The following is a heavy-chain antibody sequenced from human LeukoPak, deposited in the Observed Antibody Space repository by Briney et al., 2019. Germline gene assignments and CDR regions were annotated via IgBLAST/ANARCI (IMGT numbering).Heavy chain of an antibody. Sequence: AASVTVSCETSGYTFTNYHIQWVRQAPGQGLQWMGRINPKSGDTKFAQGFQGRVTMTRDTSISTAYMELSRLRSDDTAVYYCATQRGSYLWGTDFDYWGQGTLVTVSS. D-gene: IGHD3-16*01. CDR3: ATQRGSYLWGTDFDY. J-gene: IGHJ4*02. CDR2: INPKSGDT. V-gene: IGHV1-2*02. CDR1: GYTFTNYH.